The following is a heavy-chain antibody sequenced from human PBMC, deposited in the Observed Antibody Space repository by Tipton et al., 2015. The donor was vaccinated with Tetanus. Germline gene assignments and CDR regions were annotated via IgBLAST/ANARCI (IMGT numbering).Heavy chain of an antibody. D-gene: IGHD6-19*01. CDR2: ISYDGSNK. CDR3: ARDLGGSGWYFDY. Sequence: RSLRLSCAASGFTFSSYAMHWVRQAPGKGLEWVAVISYDGSNKYYADSVKGRFTISRDNSKNTLYLQMNSLRAEDTAVYYCARDLGGSGWYFDYWGQGTLVTVSS. J-gene: IGHJ4*02. CDR1: GFTFSSYA. V-gene: IGHV3-30-3*01.